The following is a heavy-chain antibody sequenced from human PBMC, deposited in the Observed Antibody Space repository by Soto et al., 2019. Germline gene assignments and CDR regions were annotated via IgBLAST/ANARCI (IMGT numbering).Heavy chain of an antibody. D-gene: IGHD3-22*01. CDR3: ARALDSSAFSHDLLDP. Sequence: PSETLSLTCTVSGGSLSNYYWSWIRQPTGKGLEWIGRIYTGGSINYNPSLKSRVTMSVDTSKQHFSLKLTSVTAADTAVYYCARALDSSAFSHDLLDPWGQGTLVTVSS. CDR1: GGSLSNYY. V-gene: IGHV4-4*07. J-gene: IGHJ5*02. CDR2: IYTGGSI.